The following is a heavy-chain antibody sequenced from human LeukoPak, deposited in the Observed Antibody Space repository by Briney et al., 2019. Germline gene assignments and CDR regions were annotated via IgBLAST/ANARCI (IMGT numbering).Heavy chain of an antibody. CDR2: IYYSGST. J-gene: IGHJ6*02. V-gene: IGHV4-31*11. CDR1: GGSFSGYY. D-gene: IGHD3-10*01. CDR3: ARDRVGITMVRGVITYYGMDV. Sequence: SETLSLTCAVYGGSFSGYYWSWIRQHPGKGLEWIGYIYYSGSTYYNPSLKSRVTISVDTSKNQFSLKLSSVTAADTAVYYCARDRVGITMVRGVITYYGMDVWGQGTTVTVSS.